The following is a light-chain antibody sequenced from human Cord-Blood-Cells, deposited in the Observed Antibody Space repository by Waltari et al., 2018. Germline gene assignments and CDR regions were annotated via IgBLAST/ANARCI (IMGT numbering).Light chain of an antibody. J-gene: IGKJ4*01. CDR3: QQDDNLPLT. CDR2: AAS. CDR1: QSISSY. Sequence: DIQMTQSPSSLSASVGDRVTITCRASQSISSYLNWYQQKPGKAPKLLIYAASSLQSGVPSRFSGSGSGTDFTFTISSLQPEDIATYYCQQDDNLPLTFGGGTKVEIK. V-gene: IGKV1-39*01.